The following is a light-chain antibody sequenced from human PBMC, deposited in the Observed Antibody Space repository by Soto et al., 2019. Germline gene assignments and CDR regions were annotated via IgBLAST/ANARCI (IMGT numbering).Light chain of an antibody. CDR3: SSYTSSSTLV. J-gene: IGLJ1*01. Sequence: QSALAQPRSVSGSPGQSVTISCTGPSIDVGGSNYISWYQQHPGKAPKLMIYEVSNRPSGVSNRFSGSKSGNTASLTISGLQAEDEAAYYCSSYTSSSTLVFGTGTKVTVL. V-gene: IGLV2-14*01. CDR2: EVS. CDR1: SIDVGGSNY.